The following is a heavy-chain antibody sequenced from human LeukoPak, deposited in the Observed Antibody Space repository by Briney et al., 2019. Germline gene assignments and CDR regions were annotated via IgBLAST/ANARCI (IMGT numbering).Heavy chain of an antibody. V-gene: IGHV3-9*01. Sequence: PGRSLRLSCAASGFTFDDYAMHWVRQAPGKGLEWVSGISWNSGSIGYADSVKGRFTISRDNAKNSLYLQMNSLRAEDTALYYCAKDIAAADTGVFDYWGQGTLVTVSS. CDR1: GFTFDDYA. J-gene: IGHJ4*02. CDR3: AKDIAAADTGVFDY. D-gene: IGHD6-13*01. CDR2: ISWNSGSI.